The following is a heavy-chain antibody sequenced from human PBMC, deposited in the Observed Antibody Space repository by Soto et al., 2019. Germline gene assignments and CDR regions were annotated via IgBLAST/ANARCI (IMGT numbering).Heavy chain of an antibody. CDR2: ISGSGDST. Sequence: GGSLRLSCAASGFTFSSYAMSWVRQAPGKGLEWVSVISGSGDSTYYAESVKGRFTISRDNSKNTLYLEMKSLRAEDTAVYYCAKEVVAAPAHYFDYWGQGTLVTVSS. V-gene: IGHV3-23*01. D-gene: IGHD2-15*01. CDR3: AKEVVAAPAHYFDY. J-gene: IGHJ4*02. CDR1: GFTFSSYA.